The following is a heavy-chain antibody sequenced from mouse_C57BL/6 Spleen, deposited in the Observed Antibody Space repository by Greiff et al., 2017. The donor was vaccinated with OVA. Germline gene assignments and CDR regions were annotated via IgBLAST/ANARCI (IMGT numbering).Heavy chain of an antibody. CDR2: IDPSDSYT. CDR1: GYTFTSYW. J-gene: IGHJ2*01. CDR3: TRFRPDY. Sequence: QVQLQQPGAELVKPGASVKLSCKASGYTFTSYWMQWVKQRPGQGLEWIGGIDPSDSYTNYNQKFKGKATLTVDTSSSTAYMQLSSLTSEDSAVYGCTRFRPDYWGQGTTLTVSS. V-gene: IGHV1-50*01.